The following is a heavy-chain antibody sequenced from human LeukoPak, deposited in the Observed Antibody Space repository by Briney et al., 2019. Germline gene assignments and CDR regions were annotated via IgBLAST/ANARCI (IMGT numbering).Heavy chain of an antibody. Sequence: GGSLRLSCAASGFTFSSYSMNWVRQAPGKGLEWVSSISSSSSYIYYADSVKGRFTISRDNAKNSLYLQMNSLRAEDTAVYYCSRHDDDYYDSSGYYSFDYWGQGSLVTVSS. J-gene: IGHJ4*02. CDR1: GFTFSSYS. D-gene: IGHD3-22*01. V-gene: IGHV3-21*01. CDR3: SRHDDDYYDSSGYYSFDY. CDR2: ISSSSSYI.